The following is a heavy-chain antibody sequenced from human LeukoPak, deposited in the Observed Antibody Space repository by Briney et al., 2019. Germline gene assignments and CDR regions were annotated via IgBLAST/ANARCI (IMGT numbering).Heavy chain of an antibody. J-gene: IGHJ6*02. CDR1: GGTFSSYA. Sequence: SVKVSCKASGGTFSSYAISWVRQAPGQGLEWMGVIIPIFGTANYAQKFQGRVTITADKSTSTAYMELSSLRSEDTAVYYCARWGAIGSSWHYYYYGMDVWGQGTTVTVSS. V-gene: IGHV1-69*06. CDR2: IIPIFGTA. D-gene: IGHD6-13*01. CDR3: ARWGAIGSSWHYYYYGMDV.